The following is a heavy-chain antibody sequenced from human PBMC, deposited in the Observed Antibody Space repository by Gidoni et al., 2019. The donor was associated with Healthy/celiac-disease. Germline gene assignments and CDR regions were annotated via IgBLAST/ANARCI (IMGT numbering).Heavy chain of an antibody. V-gene: IGHV3-30-3*01. J-gene: IGHJ6*02. CDR1: GLHFSSYA. Sequence: QVQLVESGGGVVQPGSSLRLSCEASGLHFSSYAMHWVRQAPGKGLELVAVISYDGSNKYYADSVKGRFTISRDNSKNTRYLQMNSLRAEDTAVYYCARGVAGKLVLRRELRTPGMDVWGQGTTVTVSS. D-gene: IGHD6-6*01. CDR2: ISYDGSNK. CDR3: ARGVAGKLVLRRELRTPGMDV.